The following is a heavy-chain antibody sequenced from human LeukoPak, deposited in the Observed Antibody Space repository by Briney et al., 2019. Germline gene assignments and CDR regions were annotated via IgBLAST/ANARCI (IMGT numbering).Heavy chain of an antibody. J-gene: IGHJ4*02. CDR1: GYTFTGYY. CDR3: ARSRSYSSSWYSDFDY. Sequence: ASVKVSCKASGYTFTGYYMHWVRQAPGQGLEWMGWISAYNGNTNYAQKLQGRVTMTTDTSTSTAYMELRSLRSDDTAVYYCARSRSYSSSWYSDFDYWGQGTLVTVSS. V-gene: IGHV1-18*04. D-gene: IGHD6-13*01. CDR2: ISAYNGNT.